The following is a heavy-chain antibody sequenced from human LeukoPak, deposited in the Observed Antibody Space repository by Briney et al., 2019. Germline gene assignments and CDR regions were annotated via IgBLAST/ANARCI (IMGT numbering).Heavy chain of an antibody. J-gene: IGHJ6*03. CDR1: GFTFSSYG. Sequence: GGSLRLSCAASGFTFSSYGMHWVRQAPGKGLEWVAFIRYDGSNKYYADSVKGRFTISRDNSKNTLYLQMNSLRAEDTAVYYCAKVRSDSHYYYYMDVWGKGTTVTVSS. D-gene: IGHD2-15*01. CDR3: AKVRSDSHYYYYMDV. V-gene: IGHV3-30*02. CDR2: IRYDGSNK.